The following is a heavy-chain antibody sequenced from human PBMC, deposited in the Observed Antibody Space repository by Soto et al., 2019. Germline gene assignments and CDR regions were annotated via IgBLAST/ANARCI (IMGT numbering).Heavy chain of an antibody. CDR3: ARAPPYAHFWSGYYKGPAEIDY. CDR1: GFTFSSYS. V-gene: IGHV3-21*01. CDR2: ISSSSSYI. D-gene: IGHD3-3*02. Sequence: PGGSLRLSCAASGFTFSSYSMNWVRQAPGKGLEWVSSISSSSSYIYYADSVKGRFTISRDNAKNSLYLQMNSLRAEDTAVYYCARAPPYAHFWSGYYKGPAEIDYWGQGTLVTVSS. J-gene: IGHJ4*02.